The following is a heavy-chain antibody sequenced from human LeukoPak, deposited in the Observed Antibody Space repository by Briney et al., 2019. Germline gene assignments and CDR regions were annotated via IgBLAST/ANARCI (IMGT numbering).Heavy chain of an antibody. CDR2: ISYDGSNK. CDR1: GFTFSSYA. V-gene: IGHV3-30*04. Sequence: PGGSLRLSCAASGFTFSSYAMHWVRQAPGKGLEWVAVISYDGSNKYYADSVKGRFTISRDNSKNTLYLQMNSLRAEDTAVYYCARDGLVAATYYYYYMDAWGKGTTVTVSS. J-gene: IGHJ6*03. CDR3: ARDGLVAATYYYYYMDA. D-gene: IGHD2-15*01.